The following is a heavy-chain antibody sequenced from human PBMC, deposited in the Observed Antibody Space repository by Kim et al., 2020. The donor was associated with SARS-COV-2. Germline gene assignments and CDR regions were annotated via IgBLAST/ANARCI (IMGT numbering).Heavy chain of an antibody. CDR2: ISAYNGNT. V-gene: IGHV1-18*01. D-gene: IGHD6-19*01. Sequence: ASVKVSCKASGYTFTSYGISWVRQAPGQGLEWMGWISAYNGNTNYAQKLQGRVTMTTDTSTSTAYMELRSLRSDDTAVYYCARDFSFSSGWYPDWFDPWGQGTLVTVSS. CDR1: GYTFTSYG. J-gene: IGHJ5*02. CDR3: ARDFSFSSGWYPDWFDP.